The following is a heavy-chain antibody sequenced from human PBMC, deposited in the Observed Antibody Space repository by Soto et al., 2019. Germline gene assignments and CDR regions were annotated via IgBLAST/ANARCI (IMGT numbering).Heavy chain of an antibody. V-gene: IGHV4-59*01. J-gene: IGHJ4*02. CDR2: IFYSGST. CDR3: ARGAADTAMVDS. D-gene: IGHD5-18*01. CDR1: GGSIRSYY. Sequence: LSLTCTVSGGSIRSYYWTWIRQPPGKGLEWLGYIFYSGSTFYNPSLKSRVTISIHTSKSQFSLQLTSVTAADTAVYYCARGAADTAMVDSWGQGTLVTVSS.